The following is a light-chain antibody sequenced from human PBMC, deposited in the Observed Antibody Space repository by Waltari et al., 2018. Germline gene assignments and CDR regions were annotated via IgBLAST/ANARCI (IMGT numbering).Light chain of an antibody. V-gene: IGKV3-20*01. Sequence: EIVLTQSPGTLSLSPGERATLSCRASQSVSSNSLAWYQQKPGPAPRLLIYAASSRATGIPDRFSGSGSGTDFTLTISRLEPEDFAVYYCQQYGSSPRTFGPGTKVDVK. CDR2: AAS. CDR3: QQYGSSPRT. J-gene: IGKJ3*01. CDR1: QSVSSNS.